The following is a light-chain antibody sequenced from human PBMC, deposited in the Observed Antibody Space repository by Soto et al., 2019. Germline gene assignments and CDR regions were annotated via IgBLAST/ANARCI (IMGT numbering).Light chain of an antibody. CDR3: QQYGSSPGFT. J-gene: IGKJ3*01. Sequence: EIVLTQSPGTLSLSPGERATLSCRASQSVSSSYLAWYQQKPGQAPRRLIYGASSRATGSPDRFSGSGSGTDFTLTISRLEPEDFAVYYCQQYGSSPGFTFGPGTKVDIK. V-gene: IGKV3-20*01. CDR1: QSVSSSY. CDR2: GAS.